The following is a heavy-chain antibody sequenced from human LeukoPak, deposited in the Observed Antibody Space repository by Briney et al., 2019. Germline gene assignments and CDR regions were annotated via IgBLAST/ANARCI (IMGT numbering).Heavy chain of an antibody. J-gene: IGHJ3*02. CDR1: GFTLSSYE. Sequence: PGGSLRLSCTVSGFTLSSYEMSWIRQAPGRGLEWVSSIDYSGGSSYYADSVKGRFTISRDDSKNTLYLQLNSLRAEDTAVYYCARGMRLRGVIIFADFDAFDIWGQGTMVTVSS. D-gene: IGHD3-10*01. CDR2: IDYSGGSS. V-gene: IGHV3-23*01. CDR3: ARGMRLRGVIIFADFDAFDI.